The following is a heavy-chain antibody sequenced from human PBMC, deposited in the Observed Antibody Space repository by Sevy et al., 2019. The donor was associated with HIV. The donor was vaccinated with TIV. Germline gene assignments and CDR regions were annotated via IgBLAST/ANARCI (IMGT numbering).Heavy chain of an antibody. CDR2: MNPNSGNT. D-gene: IGHD2-2*01. V-gene: IGHV1-8*01. J-gene: IGHJ6*02. Sequence: ASVKVSCKASGYTFTSYDINWVRQATGQGLEWMGWMNPNSGNTGYARKYQGRVTMTRNISISTAYMELSSLRSEDTAVYYCARFLSTSYYYYSAMDVWGQGTTVTVSS. CDR1: GYTFTSYD. CDR3: ARFLSTSYYYYSAMDV.